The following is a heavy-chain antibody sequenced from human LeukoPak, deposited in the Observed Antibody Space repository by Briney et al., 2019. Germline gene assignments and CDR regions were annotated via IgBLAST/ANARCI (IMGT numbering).Heavy chain of an antibody. CDR1: GFTFNTHI. J-gene: IGHJ3*02. CDR2: ISSRSDYI. Sequence: GGSLRLSCAASGFTFNTHIMNWVRQAPGKGLERVSSISSRSDYIYYEDSVKGRFTISRDNAKNSLYLQMNSLRVEDTAVYYCARELGDYGAFDIWGQGTIVTVSS. CDR3: ARELGDYGAFDI. V-gene: IGHV3-21*01. D-gene: IGHD4-17*01.